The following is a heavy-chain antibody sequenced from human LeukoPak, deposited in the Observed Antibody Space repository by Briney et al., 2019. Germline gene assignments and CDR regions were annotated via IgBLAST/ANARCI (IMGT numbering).Heavy chain of an antibody. J-gene: IGHJ3*01. CDR2: ISYDGSNE. CDR3: VRDEARWELVLGLDAFDV. Sequence: PGGSLRLSCAASGFTFSSYSMHWVRQAPGKGLEWVAVISYDGSNEYYSDSVKGRFTISRDNSKKTLHLQMNSLRTEDTAVYYCVRDEARWELVLGLDAFDVWGQGTMVTVSS. V-gene: IGHV3-30*04. D-gene: IGHD1-26*01. CDR1: GFTFSSYS.